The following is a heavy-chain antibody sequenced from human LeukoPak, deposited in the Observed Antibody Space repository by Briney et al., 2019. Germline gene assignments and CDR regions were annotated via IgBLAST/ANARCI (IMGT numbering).Heavy chain of an antibody. CDR1: GFTLSSYW. CDR3: ARGGAAFAESVY. J-gene: IGHJ4*02. Sequence: GGSLRLSCVASGFTLSSYWMSWVRQAPGKGLEWVANIDGDGSTEAYVDSLKGRFTISRDNAKNPLYLQMNNLRVEDTAVYYCARGGAAFAESVYWGQGTLVTVSS. V-gene: IGHV3-7*01. D-gene: IGHD3-3*01. CDR2: IDGDGSTE.